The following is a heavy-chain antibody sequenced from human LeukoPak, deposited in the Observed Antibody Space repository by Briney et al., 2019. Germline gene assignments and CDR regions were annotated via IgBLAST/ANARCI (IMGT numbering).Heavy chain of an antibody. D-gene: IGHD6-13*01. J-gene: IGHJ4*02. CDR3: AREGLGAAAGTFDY. CDR2: ISGGGDNT. V-gene: IGHV3-23*01. CDR1: GFTFRSHA. Sequence: GGSLRLSCAASGFTFRSHAWSWVRQAPGKGLAWVSTISGGGDNTDYADSVKGRFTISRDSSKNTMTLHMNSLRVEDTAVYYCAREGLGAAAGTFDYWGQGTLVTVSS.